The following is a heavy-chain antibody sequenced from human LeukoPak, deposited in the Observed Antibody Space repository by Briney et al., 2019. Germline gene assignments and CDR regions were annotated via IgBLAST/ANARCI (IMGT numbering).Heavy chain of an antibody. CDR3: VRRRYNYGFDS. CDR1: GDSISGSNW. Sequence: SETLSLTCDVSGDSISGSNWWNWVRQPPGKGLEWIGGIYHSGSTNYNPSLKRRVTMSVEKSKNQFSLKLSSVTAADTAVFYCVRRRYNYGFDSWGQGTLVTVSS. V-gene: IGHV4-4*02. D-gene: IGHD5-18*01. CDR2: IYHSGST. J-gene: IGHJ4*02.